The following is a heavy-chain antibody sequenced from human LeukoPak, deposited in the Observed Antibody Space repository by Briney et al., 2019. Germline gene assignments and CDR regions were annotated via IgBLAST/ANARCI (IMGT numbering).Heavy chain of an antibody. J-gene: IGHJ4*02. V-gene: IGHV4-38-2*02. D-gene: IGHD2-8*02. CDR2: IYHSGTT. CDR1: GYSISSGYY. CDR3: VRDLVVYGNIDY. Sequence: SETLSLTCTVSGYSISSGYYWGWVRQSPGKGLEWIGTIYHSGTTYYNPSIKSRLSISMDTSKNQFPLKLTSVTAADTAVYFCVRDLVVYGNIDYWGQGTLVTVSS.